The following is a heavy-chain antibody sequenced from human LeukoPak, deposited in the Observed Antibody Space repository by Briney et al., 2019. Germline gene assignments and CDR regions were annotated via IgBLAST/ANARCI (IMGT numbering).Heavy chain of an antibody. J-gene: IGHJ5*02. CDR2: INHSGST. Sequence: SETLSLTCAVYDGSFSGYYWSWIRQPPGKGLEWIGEINHSGSTNYNPSLKSRVTISVDTSKNQFSLKLSSVTAADTAVYYCARGRVGRSMIVVVTSHNWFDPWGQGTLVTVSS. CDR3: ARGRVGRSMIVVVTSHNWFDP. CDR1: DGSFSGYY. D-gene: IGHD3-22*01. V-gene: IGHV4-34*01.